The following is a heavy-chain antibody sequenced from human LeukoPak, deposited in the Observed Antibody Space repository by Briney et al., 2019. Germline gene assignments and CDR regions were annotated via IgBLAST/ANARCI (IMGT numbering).Heavy chain of an antibody. V-gene: IGHV4-39*07. CDR3: ARVLNSSGWYFAFDI. CDR2: IFYTGST. CDR1: GGSISSSSYY. J-gene: IGHJ3*02. Sequence: SETLSLTCTVSGGSISSSSYYWGWIRQPPGKGLEWIGTIFYTGSTYYNPSLKSRVTISVDTSKNQFSLKLSSVNAADTAVYYCARVLNSSGWYFAFDIWGQGTMVTVSS. D-gene: IGHD6-19*01.